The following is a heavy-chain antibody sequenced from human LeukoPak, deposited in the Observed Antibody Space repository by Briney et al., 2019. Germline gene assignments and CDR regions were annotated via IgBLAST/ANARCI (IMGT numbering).Heavy chain of an antibody. CDR2: ISGSGDYT. D-gene: IGHD6-13*01. CDR3: AKHAAIAASSTDYFEY. J-gene: IGHJ4*02. Sequence: GGSLRLSCAASGFTFSSYAMSWVRQAPGEGLEWVSSISGSGDYTYFADSVKGRFTISRDNSKNTLYLQMNSLRAEDTAIYYCAKHAAIAASSTDYFEYWGQGTLVTVSS. V-gene: IGHV3-23*01. CDR1: GFTFSSYA.